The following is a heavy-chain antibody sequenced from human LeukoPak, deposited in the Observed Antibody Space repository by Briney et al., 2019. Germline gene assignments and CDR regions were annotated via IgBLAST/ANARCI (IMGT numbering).Heavy chain of an antibody. CDR3: ARDLWNTANWYFDL. CDR2: IYTSGST. Sequence: PLETLSLTCTVSGGSISSYYWSWIRQPPGKGPEWIGYIYTSGSTNYNPSLKSRVTMSVDTSKNQFSLKLSSVTAADTAVYYCARDLWNTANWYFDLWGRGALVTVSS. D-gene: IGHD5-18*01. J-gene: IGHJ2*01. CDR1: GGSISSYY. V-gene: IGHV4-59*01.